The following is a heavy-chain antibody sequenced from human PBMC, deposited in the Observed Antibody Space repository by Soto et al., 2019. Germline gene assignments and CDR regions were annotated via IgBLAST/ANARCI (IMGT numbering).Heavy chain of an antibody. V-gene: IGHV1-24*01. CDR3: ATRLSRHCSSTSCYGDWFDP. Sequence: ASVQVSCKVSGYTLTELSMHWVRQAPGKGLEWMGGFDPEDGETIYAQKFQGRVTMTEDTSTDTAYMELSSLRSEDTAVYYFATRLSRHCSSTSCYGDWFDPWGQGTLVTVSS. D-gene: IGHD2-2*01. CDR2: FDPEDGET. J-gene: IGHJ5*02. CDR1: GYTLTELS.